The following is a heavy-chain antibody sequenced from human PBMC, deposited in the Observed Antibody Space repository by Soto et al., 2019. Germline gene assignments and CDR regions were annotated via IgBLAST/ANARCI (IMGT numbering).Heavy chain of an antibody. D-gene: IGHD1-1*01. CDR3: AMFSNNWFQTEGMDV. CDR2: IDASGNT. Sequence: PSETLSLTCTVSVDSITTYYWNWIRQPAGKGLEWIGRIDASGNTNYNPSLNSRVTLSVDTSKKQFSLKLTSVTAADTAVYHCAMFSNNWFQTEGMDVWGQGTTVTVSS. CDR1: VDSITTYY. J-gene: IGHJ6*02. V-gene: IGHV4-4*07.